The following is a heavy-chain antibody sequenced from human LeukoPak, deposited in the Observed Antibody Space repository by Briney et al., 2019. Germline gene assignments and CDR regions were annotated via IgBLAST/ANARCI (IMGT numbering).Heavy chain of an antibody. D-gene: IGHD4-4*01. J-gene: IGHJ4*02. CDR3: ARGGDPYNNTDY. CDR2: ISSSGSTI. Sequence: LXWXXYISSSGSTIYYADSVKGRFTISRDNAKNSLYLQMNSLRAEDTAVYYCARGGDPYNNTDYWGQGTLVSVSS. V-gene: IGHV3-11*01.